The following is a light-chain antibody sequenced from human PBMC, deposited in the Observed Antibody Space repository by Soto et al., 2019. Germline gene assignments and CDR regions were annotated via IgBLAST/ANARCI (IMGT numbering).Light chain of an antibody. CDR2: EVS. V-gene: IGLV2-14*01. CDR3: TSYSRSTPVV. CDR1: SSDVGGHNY. J-gene: IGLJ2*01. Sequence: QSALTQPASVSGSPGQSITISCTGTSSDVGGHNYVSWYQQYPIKAPKLMIYEVSNRPSGVSNRFSGSKSGNTASLTISGLQAEDEADYYCTSYSRSTPVVFGGGTKLTVL.